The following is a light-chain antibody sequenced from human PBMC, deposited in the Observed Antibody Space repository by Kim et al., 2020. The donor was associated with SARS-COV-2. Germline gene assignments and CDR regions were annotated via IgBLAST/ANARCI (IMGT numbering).Light chain of an antibody. V-gene: IGLV1-47*01. CDR1: SSNLGSNY. J-gene: IGLJ3*02. CDR3: AAWDDSLSGQV. CDR2: RND. Sequence: GERVTISCSGSSSNLGSNYVYWYQQVPGTAPKLLIYRNDQRPSGVPDRFSGSKSGTSASLAISGLRSEDEADYYCAAWDDSLSGQVFGGGTQLTVL.